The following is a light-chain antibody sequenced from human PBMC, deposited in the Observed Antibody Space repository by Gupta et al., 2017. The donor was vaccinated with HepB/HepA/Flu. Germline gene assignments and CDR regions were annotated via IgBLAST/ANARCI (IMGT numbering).Light chain of an antibody. CDR2: DHN. CDR1: GGSIASNY. CDR3: PSYDGGTRV. J-gene: IGLJ3*02. V-gene: IGLV6-57*01. Sequence: NFMLTLSHPVSVSPGKTLTISCTRSGGSIASNYLQWDQQHPRNPPTTMTSDHNQTPARHPDPCSGGTNSSTTAASLTISGLDAEDDAYYCSPSYDGGTRVFGGGTKLTVL.